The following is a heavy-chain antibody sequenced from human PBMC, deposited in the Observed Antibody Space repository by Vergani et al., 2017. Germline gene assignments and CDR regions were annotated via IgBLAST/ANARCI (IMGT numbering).Heavy chain of an antibody. D-gene: IGHD2-2*02. V-gene: IGHV3-30*18. Sequence: QVQLVESGGGVVQPGRSLRLSCAASGFTFSSYGMHWVRQAPGKGLEWVAVISYDGSNKYYADSVKGRFTISRDNSKNTLYLQMNSLRAEDTAGYYCAKDRFDWFRRTPPWYCSSTSCYRGAYGMDVWGQGTTVTVSS. CDR2: ISYDGSNK. CDR1: GFTFSSYG. CDR3: AKDRFDWFRRTPPWYCSSTSCYRGAYGMDV. J-gene: IGHJ6*02.